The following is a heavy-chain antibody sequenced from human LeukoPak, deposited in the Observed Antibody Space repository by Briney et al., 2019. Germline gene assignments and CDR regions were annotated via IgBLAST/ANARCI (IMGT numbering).Heavy chain of an antibody. CDR1: GFTFSSSA. D-gene: IGHD3-10*01. V-gene: IGHV3-64*01. J-gene: IGHJ4*02. Sequence: GGSLRLSCAASGFTFSSSAMSWVRQAPGKGLEYVSAISSNGGSTYYANSVKGRFTISRDNSKNTLYLQMGSLRAEDMAVYYCATREGDGSGSYYVYWGQGTLVTVSS. CDR2: ISSNGGST. CDR3: ATREGDGSGSYYVY.